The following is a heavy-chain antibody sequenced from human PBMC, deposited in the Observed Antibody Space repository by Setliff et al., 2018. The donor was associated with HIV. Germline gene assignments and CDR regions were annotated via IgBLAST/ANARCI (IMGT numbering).Heavy chain of an antibody. J-gene: IGHJ4*02. CDR1: GFSFSNYA. CDR2: IKWSTNRI. CDR3: AKEAVSGTYFGSGFDY. D-gene: IGHD1-26*01. Sequence: HPGGSLRLSCSASGFSFSNYAMHWVRQAPGKGLEWVSGIKWSTNRIRYADSVKGRFTVSRDSAKNFLYLQMNSLTAEDTALYYCAKEAVSGTYFGSGFDYWGQGTLVTVSS. V-gene: IGHV3-9*01.